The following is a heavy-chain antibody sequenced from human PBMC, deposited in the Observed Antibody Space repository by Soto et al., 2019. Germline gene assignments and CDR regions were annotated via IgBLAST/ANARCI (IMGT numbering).Heavy chain of an antibody. CDR1: GLTFSNYG. V-gene: IGHV3-30*18. CDR3: AKGCGTGTSCYILDY. CDR2: ISNEGRDE. Sequence: QVHLVESGGGVVQPGRSLRLSCEVSGLTFSNYGMHWVRQGPGKGLEWVAVISNEGRDERYADSVRGRFTISRDNSKNTLYLQMSSLRAEDTAVYYCAKGCGTGTSCYILDYWGQGTLATVSS. D-gene: IGHD2-2*02. J-gene: IGHJ4*02.